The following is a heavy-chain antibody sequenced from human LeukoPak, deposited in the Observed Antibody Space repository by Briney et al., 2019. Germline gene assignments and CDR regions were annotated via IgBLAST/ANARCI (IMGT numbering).Heavy chain of an antibody. D-gene: IGHD2-2*01. Sequence: HPGGSLRLSCAASGFTFSSYGMHWVRQAPGKGLEWVAVIWYDGSNKYYADSVKGRFTISRDYSRNTLYLEMNSLRAEDTAVYHCAKGLVGDDYWGQGTLVTVSS. V-gene: IGHV3-33*06. CDR1: GFTFSSYG. J-gene: IGHJ4*02. CDR3: AKGLVGDDY. CDR2: IWYDGSNK.